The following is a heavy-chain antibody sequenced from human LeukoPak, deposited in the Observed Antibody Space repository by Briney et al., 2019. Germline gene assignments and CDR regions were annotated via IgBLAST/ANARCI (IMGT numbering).Heavy chain of an antibody. CDR2: IGTAGDT. Sequence: QAGGSLRLSCAASGFTFSNYDMHWVRQAPGKGLEWVSGIGTAGDTYYTGSVKGRFTISREDVKSSLYLQMSSLRAGDTAVYYCARAISDYYELKTRDYRPPWWYFDLWGRGTLVAVSS. V-gene: IGHV3-13*01. CDR3: ARAISDYYELKTRDYRPPWWYFDL. J-gene: IGHJ2*01. CDR1: GFTFSNYD. D-gene: IGHD3-22*01.